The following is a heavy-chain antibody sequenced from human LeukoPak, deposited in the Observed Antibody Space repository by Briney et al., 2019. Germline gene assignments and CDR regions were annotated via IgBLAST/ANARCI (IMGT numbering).Heavy chain of an antibody. J-gene: IGHJ3*02. V-gene: IGHV3-23*01. Sequence: GGSLRLSCAASGFTFSDYYMSWIRQAPGKGLEWVSTISGSGGSTYYADSVKGRFTISRDNSKNTLYLQMNSLRAEDTAVYYCASAVGAADAFDIWGQGTMVTVSS. D-gene: IGHD2-15*01. CDR1: GFTFSDYY. CDR3: ASAVGAADAFDI. CDR2: ISGSGGST.